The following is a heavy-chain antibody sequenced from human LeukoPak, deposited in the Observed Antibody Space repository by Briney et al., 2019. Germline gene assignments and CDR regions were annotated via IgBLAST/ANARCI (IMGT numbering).Heavy chain of an antibody. CDR3: ARDATVTPLDY. J-gene: IGHJ4*02. CDR1: GFPFSSYW. Sequence: GGSLRLSCVASGFPFSSYWMSWVRQAPGKGLEWVANINQDGSEKYYVDSVKGRFTISRDNAKNSLYLQMNSLRAEDTAVYYCARDATVTPLDYWGQGTLVTVSS. D-gene: IGHD4-11*01. V-gene: IGHV3-7*01. CDR2: INQDGSEK.